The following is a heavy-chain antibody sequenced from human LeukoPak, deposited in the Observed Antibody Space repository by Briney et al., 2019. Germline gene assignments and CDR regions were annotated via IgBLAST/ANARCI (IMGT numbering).Heavy chain of an antibody. V-gene: IGHV4-61*02. CDR1: GGSISSGSYH. J-gene: IGHJ4*02. CDR3: ARDRYYYDSSARYFDY. CDR2: IYTSGST. D-gene: IGHD3-22*01. Sequence: PSETLSLTCTVSGGSISSGSYHWSWIRQPAGKGLEWIGRIYTSGSTNYNPSLKSRVTISVDTSKNQFSLKLSSVTAADTAVYYCARDRYYYDSSARYFDYWGQGTLVTVSS.